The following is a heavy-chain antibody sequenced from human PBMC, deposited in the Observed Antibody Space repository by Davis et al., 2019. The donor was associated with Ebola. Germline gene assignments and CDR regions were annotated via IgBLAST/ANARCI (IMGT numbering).Heavy chain of an antibody. CDR2: ISYDGSNK. D-gene: IGHD3-16*01. Sequence: GGSLRLSCAASGFTFSSYAMSWVRQAPGKGLEWVAVISYDGSNKYYADSVKGRFTISRDNSKNTLYLQMNSLRPEDTALYYCAKPYLYGVDYWGQGTLVTVSS. CDR3: AKPYLYGVDY. J-gene: IGHJ4*02. V-gene: IGHV3-30*18. CDR1: GFTFSSYA.